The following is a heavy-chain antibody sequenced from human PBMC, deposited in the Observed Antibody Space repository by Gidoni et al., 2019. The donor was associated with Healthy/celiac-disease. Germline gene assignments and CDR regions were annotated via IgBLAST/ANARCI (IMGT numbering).Heavy chain of an antibody. CDR3: ARAGKSTHFDY. CDR2: IYYSGST. Sequence: QVQLQESGPGLVKPSETLSLTCTVSGGSISSYYWSWIRQPPGKGLEWIGYIYYSGSTNYNPSLKSRVTISVDTSKNQFSLKLSSVTAADTAVYYCARAGKSTHFDYWGQGTLVTVSS. J-gene: IGHJ4*02. V-gene: IGHV4-59*01. CDR1: GGSISSYY.